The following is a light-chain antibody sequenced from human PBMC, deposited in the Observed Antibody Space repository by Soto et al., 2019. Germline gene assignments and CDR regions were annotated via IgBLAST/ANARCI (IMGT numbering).Light chain of an antibody. V-gene: IGLV2-11*01. CDR1: SSDVGGYSY. J-gene: IGLJ1*01. CDR3: FSYAGSYTFV. Sequence: QSVLTQPRSVSGSPGQSVTISCTGTSSDVGGYSYVSWYQQHPGKSPKLMIYDVKTRPSGIPDRFSGSKSGNTASLTISGLQAEDEADYYRFSYAGSYTFVFGTGTKLTVL. CDR2: DVK.